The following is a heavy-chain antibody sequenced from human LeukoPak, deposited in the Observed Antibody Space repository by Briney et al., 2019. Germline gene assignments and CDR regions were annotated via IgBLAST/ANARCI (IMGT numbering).Heavy chain of an antibody. J-gene: IGHJ4*02. Sequence: GESLKISCQTSTYVFTSYWIGWVRQMPGKGLEWMGIIYPGDSDTRYSPSFQGQVTISADKSISTAYLQWSSLKASDTAMYYCARARDGYFDYWGQGTLVTVSS. D-gene: IGHD5-24*01. CDR2: IYPGDSDT. CDR3: ARARDGYFDY. CDR1: TYVFTSYW. V-gene: IGHV5-51*01.